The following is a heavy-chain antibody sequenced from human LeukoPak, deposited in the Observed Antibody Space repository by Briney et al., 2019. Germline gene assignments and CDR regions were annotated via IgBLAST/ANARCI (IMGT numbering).Heavy chain of an antibody. V-gene: IGHV4-38-2*02. CDR1: GYSISTGYY. CDR2: IYYSGST. J-gene: IGHJ6*03. D-gene: IGHD3-9*01. CDR3: ASAVGNKWYFGKYYMDV. Sequence: SETLSLTCTVSGYSISTGYYWDWIRQPPGKGLEWIGSIYYSGSTYYNPSLKSRITISVDTSKNQFSLKLSSVTAADTAVYYCASAVGNKWYFGKYYMDVWGKGTTVTISS.